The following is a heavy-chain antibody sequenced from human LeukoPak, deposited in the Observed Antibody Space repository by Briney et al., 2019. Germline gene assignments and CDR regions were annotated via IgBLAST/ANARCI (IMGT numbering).Heavy chain of an antibody. Sequence: NPSETLSLTCTVSGGSISSGGYYWSWIRQHPGKGLEWIGYIYYSGSTYYNPSLKSRVTISVDTSKNQFSLKLSSVTAADTAVYYCARDAGGVPAPYFDHWGQGTLVTVSS. CDR2: IYYSGST. J-gene: IGHJ4*02. V-gene: IGHV4-31*03. CDR1: GGSISSGGYY. D-gene: IGHD2-2*01. CDR3: ARDAGGVPAPYFDH.